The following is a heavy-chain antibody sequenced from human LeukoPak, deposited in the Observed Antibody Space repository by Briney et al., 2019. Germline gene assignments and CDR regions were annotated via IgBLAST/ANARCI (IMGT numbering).Heavy chain of an antibody. J-gene: IGHJ4*02. CDR2: ISSSSSTI. CDR1: GFTFSSYS. D-gene: IGHD6-19*01. CDR3: ARDRSSGWYFAHFDY. Sequence: TGGSLRLSCAASGFTFSSYSMNWVRQAPGKGLEWVSYISSSSSTIYYADSVKGRFTISRDNAKNSLYLQMNSLRAEDTAVYYCARDRSSGWYFAHFDYWGQGTLVTVSS. V-gene: IGHV3-48*04.